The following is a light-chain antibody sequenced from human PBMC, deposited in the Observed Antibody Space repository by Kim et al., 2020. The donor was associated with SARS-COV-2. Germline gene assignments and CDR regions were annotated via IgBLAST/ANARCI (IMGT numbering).Light chain of an antibody. J-gene: IGLJ2*01. CDR3: CSYAGSSTSWV. CDR2: GDS. Sequence: QSSTISCTGTSSDVGTYNLVSWYQQHPGKAPEVMIYGDSGRPSGVSNRFSGSKSGNTASLTISGLQPEDEADYYCCSYAGSSTSWVFGGGTQLTVL. CDR1: SSDVGTYNL. V-gene: IGLV2-23*01.